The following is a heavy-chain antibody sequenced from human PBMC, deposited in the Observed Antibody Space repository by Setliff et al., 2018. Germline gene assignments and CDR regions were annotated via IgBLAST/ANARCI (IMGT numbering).Heavy chain of an antibody. J-gene: IGHJ4*02. CDR2: ISYDGSNK. CDR3: ARDPTRKFDS. Sequence: PGGSLRLSCAASGFTFSSYAMHWVRQAPGKGLEWVAVISYDGSNKYYADSVKGRFTISRDNAKNSVFLQMNSLRVEDTAMYFCARDPTRKFDSWGQGTLVTVSS. CDR1: GFTFSSYA. V-gene: IGHV3-30*04.